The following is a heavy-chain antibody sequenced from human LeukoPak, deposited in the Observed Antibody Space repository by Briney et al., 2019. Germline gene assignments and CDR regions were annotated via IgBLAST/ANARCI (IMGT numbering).Heavy chain of an antibody. J-gene: IGHJ5*02. CDR1: GYTFTGYY. Sequence: ASVKVSCKASGYTFTGYYMHWVRQAPGQGLEWMGRINPNSGGTNYAQKFQGRVTMTRDTSISTAHMELSRLRSDDTAVYYCARSCSGGSCYSIGWFDPWGQGTLVTVSS. CDR2: INPNSGGT. CDR3: ARSCSGGSCYSIGWFDP. D-gene: IGHD2-15*01. V-gene: IGHV1-2*06.